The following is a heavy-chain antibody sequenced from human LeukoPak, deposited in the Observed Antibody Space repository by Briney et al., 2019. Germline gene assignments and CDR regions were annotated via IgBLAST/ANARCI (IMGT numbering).Heavy chain of an antibody. CDR2: INPNSGGT. J-gene: IGHJ4*02. CDR1: GYTFTSYD. D-gene: IGHD2-2*01. Sequence: ASVKVSCKASGYTFTSYDINWVRQATGQGLEWMGWINPNSGGTNYAQKFQGRVTMTRDTSISTAYMELSRLRSDDTAVYYCARVGYCSSTSCYSEFDYWGQGTLVTVSS. V-gene: IGHV1-2*02. CDR3: ARVGYCSSTSCYSEFDY.